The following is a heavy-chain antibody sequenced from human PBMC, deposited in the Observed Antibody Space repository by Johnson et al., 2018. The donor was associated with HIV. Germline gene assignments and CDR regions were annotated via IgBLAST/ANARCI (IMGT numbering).Heavy chain of an antibody. V-gene: IGHV3-9*01. CDR2: INWNSGSM. D-gene: IGHD6-19*01. CDR1: GFTFHDYA. J-gene: IGHJ3*02. CDR3: AKDIGYSSGLGNTAFDM. Sequence: VQLVESGGGLVQPGRSLTLSCAASGFTFHDYAMHWVRQAPGKGLEWVSGINWNSGSMDYADSVKGRFTISRDNAKSSLFLQMRGLRAGDTALYYGAKDIGYSSGLGNTAFDMWGLGTMVTVSS.